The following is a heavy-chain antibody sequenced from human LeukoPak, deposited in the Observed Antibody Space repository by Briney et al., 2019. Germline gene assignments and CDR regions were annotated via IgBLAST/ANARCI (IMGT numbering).Heavy chain of an antibody. CDR2: ISSSSSYI. CDR1: GFTFSSYA. J-gene: IGHJ3*02. Sequence: GGSLRLSCAASGFTFSSYAMSWVRQAPGKGPEWVSSISSSSSYIYYADSVKGRFTISRDNAKNSLYLQMNSLRAEDTAVYYCATLRGYSYGWVFDIWGQGTMVTVSS. V-gene: IGHV3-21*01. CDR3: ATLRGYSYGWVFDI. D-gene: IGHD5-18*01.